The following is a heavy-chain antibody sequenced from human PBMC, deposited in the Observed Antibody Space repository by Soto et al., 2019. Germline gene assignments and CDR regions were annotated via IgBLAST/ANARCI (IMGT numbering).Heavy chain of an antibody. Sequence: PGGSLRLSCAASGFTFSSHAMTWVRQAPGRGLEWVSAIGGGGARTHYADSVKGRFTISRDNYKNTLYLQMNSLRADDTAVYYCAKDREVNSDGVRGFFDYWGQGTLVTVSS. J-gene: IGHJ4*02. CDR2: IGGGGART. D-gene: IGHD2-8*01. CDR1: GFTFSSHA. CDR3: AKDREVNSDGVRGFFDY. V-gene: IGHV3-23*01.